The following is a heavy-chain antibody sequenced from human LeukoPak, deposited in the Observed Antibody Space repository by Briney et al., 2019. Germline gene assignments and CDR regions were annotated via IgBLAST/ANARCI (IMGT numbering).Heavy chain of an antibody. J-gene: IGHJ4*02. CDR3: AKATGGYCSSTSCRTDFDY. Sequence: GRSLRLSCAASGFTFDDYAMHWVRQAPGRGLEWASGISWNSGSIGYADSVKGRFTISRDNAKNSLYLQMNSLRAEDTALYYCAKATGGYCSSTSCRTDFDYWGQGTLVTVSS. D-gene: IGHD2-2*01. CDR2: ISWNSGSI. CDR1: GFTFDDYA. V-gene: IGHV3-9*01.